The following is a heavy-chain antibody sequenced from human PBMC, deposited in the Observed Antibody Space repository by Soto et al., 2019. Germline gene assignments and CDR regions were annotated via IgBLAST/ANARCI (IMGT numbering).Heavy chain of an antibody. CDR1: GYTFTSYA. CDR2: INAGNGNT. D-gene: IGHD2-2*02. J-gene: IGHJ4*02. CDR3: AKSATVPAAIAY. Sequence: EASVKVSCKASGYTFTSYAMHWVRQAPGQRLEWMGWINAGNGNTKYSQKFQGRVTITGDTSASTAYMELSSLRSEDTAVYYCAKSATVPAAIAYWGQGTLVTVSS. V-gene: IGHV1-3*01.